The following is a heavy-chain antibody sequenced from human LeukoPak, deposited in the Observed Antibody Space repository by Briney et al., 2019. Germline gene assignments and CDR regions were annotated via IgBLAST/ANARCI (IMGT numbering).Heavy chain of an antibody. V-gene: IGHV4-39*01. CDR2: IHYSGST. D-gene: IGHD2-2*01. Sequence: SETLSLTCTVSGGSISSSSYYWGWIRQPPGKGLEWIGSIHYSGSTYYNPSLKSRVTISVDMSKKQFSLKLSSVTAADTAMYYCARRGSVVVPAAPDAFDIWGQGTMVTVSS. CDR1: GGSISSSSYY. J-gene: IGHJ3*02. CDR3: ARRGSVVVPAAPDAFDI.